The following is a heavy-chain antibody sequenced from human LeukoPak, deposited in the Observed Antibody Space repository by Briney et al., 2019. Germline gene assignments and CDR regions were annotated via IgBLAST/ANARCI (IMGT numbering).Heavy chain of an antibody. J-gene: IGHJ3*02. D-gene: IGHD2-15*01. CDR3: ARVAQYGLDVFDI. CDR1: GGTFSSYA. Sequence: SVKVSCKASGGTFSSYAISWVRQAPGQGLELMGGIIPVFGTANYAQKFQGRVTITEDEYTSTAYMELSSLRSEDTVVYCGARVAQYGLDVFDIWGQGTMVTVSS. V-gene: IGHV1-69*01. CDR2: IIPVFGTA.